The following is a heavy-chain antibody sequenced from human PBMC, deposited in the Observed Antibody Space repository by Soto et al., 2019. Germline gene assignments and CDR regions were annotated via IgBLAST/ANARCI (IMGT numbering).Heavy chain of an antibody. V-gene: IGHV2-5*02. CDR3: AHSLRRASCGGGNCYFFDY. CDR2: LYWDEEK. Sequence: QITLKESGPTLVTPTQTLALTCTLSGFSLSTDGVGVGWIRQPPGKAPQWVAILYWDEEKRYNSSLKSRLTTTKNASKTQVVLIMTNMDPVYTATYYCAHSLRRASCGGGNCYFFDYWGQGTPVTVSS. D-gene: IGHD2-21*01. J-gene: IGHJ4*02. CDR1: GFSLSTDGVG.